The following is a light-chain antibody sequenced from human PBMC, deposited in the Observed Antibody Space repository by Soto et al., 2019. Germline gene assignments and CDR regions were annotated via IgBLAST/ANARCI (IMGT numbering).Light chain of an antibody. CDR3: QQYGSSPNT. CDR1: QSVSSSY. Sequence: EIVLTQSPGTLSLSPGQRATLSCRASQSVSSSYLAWYQQKPGQAPRLLIYGASSRATGIPDRFSGSESGTDFTLTISRLEPEDFAVYYCQQYGSSPNTFGRGTRLEIK. J-gene: IGKJ5*01. V-gene: IGKV3-20*01. CDR2: GAS.